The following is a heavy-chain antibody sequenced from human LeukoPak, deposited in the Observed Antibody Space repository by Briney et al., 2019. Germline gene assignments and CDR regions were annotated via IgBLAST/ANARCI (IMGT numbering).Heavy chain of an antibody. Sequence: SQTLSLTCTVSGGSISSGGYYWSWIRQPPGKGLEWIGYIYHSGSTYYNPSLKSRVTISVDRSKNQFSLKLSSVTAADTAVYYCARDRPSGSYPFDYWGQGTLVTVSP. J-gene: IGHJ4*02. D-gene: IGHD1-26*01. CDR2: IYHSGST. CDR3: ARDRPSGSYPFDY. V-gene: IGHV4-30-2*01. CDR1: GGSISSGGYY.